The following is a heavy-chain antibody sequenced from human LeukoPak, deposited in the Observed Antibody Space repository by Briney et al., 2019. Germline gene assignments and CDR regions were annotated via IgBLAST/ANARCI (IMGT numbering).Heavy chain of an antibody. CDR3: ARHDSFIQY. D-gene: IGHD1-1*01. Sequence: GESDSLSCAASGFTVNSNYMSWVRQAPGKGLEWVSIIYTDGSKFYADSVKGRFTISRDNSKNTLNLQMNTLRAEDTAVYFCARHDSFIQYWGQGTLVTVTS. J-gene: IGHJ1*01. V-gene: IGHV3-53*01. CDR2: IYTDGSK. CDR1: GFTVNSNY.